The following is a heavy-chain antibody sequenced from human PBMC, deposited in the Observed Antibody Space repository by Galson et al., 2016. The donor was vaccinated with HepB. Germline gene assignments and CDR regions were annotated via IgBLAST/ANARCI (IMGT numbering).Heavy chain of an antibody. Sequence: SWVRQAPGKGLEWIGEINHSGSTNYTPSLKSRLTISIDTSKNQFSLKLRSVTAADTAVYYCAREERDYYFTSGYSSDYWGQGTLVTVSS. V-gene: IGHV4-34*01. D-gene: IGHD3-22*01. CDR3: AREERDYYFTSGYSSDY. CDR2: INHSGST. J-gene: IGHJ4*02.